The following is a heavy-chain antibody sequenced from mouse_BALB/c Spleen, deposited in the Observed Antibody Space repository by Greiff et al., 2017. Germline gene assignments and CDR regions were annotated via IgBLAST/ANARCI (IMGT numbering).Heavy chain of an antibody. CDR1: GFNIKDYY. CDR2: IDPENGDT. CDR3: IYGSSSAMDY. J-gene: IGHJ4*01. D-gene: IGHD1-1*01. V-gene: IGHV14-4*02. Sequence: VQLQQSGAELVRSGASVKLSCTASGFNIKDYYMHWVKQRPEQGLEWIGWIDPENGDTEYAPKFQGKATMTADTSSKTAYLQLSSLTSEDTAVYYCIYGSSSAMDYWGQGTSVTVSS.